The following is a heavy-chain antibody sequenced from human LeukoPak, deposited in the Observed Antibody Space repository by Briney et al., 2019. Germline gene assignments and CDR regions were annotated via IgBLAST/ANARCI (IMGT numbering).Heavy chain of an antibody. CDR2: IWYDGSNK. D-gene: IGHD3-22*01. CDR1: GFTFSGYG. V-gene: IGHV3-33*06. J-gene: IGHJ6*02. Sequence: PGRSLRLSCAASGFTFSGYGMHWVRQAPGKGLEWVAVIWYDGSNKYYADSVKGRFTISRDNSKNTLYLQMNSLRAEDTAVYYCAKELSSARGYGMDVWGQGTTVTVSS. CDR3: AKELSSARGYGMDV.